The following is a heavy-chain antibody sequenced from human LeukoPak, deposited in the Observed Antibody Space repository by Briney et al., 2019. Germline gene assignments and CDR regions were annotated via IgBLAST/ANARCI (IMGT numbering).Heavy chain of an antibody. V-gene: IGHV1-24*01. CDR3: ATPFPGIVGATVFDY. J-gene: IGHJ4*02. CDR2: FDPEDGET. D-gene: IGHD1-26*01. Sequence: ASVKVSCKVSGYTLTELSMHWVRQAPGKGLEWMGGFDPEDGETIYAQKFQGRVTMTEDTSTDTAYMELSSLRSEDTAVYYCATPFPGIVGATVFDYWGQGTLVTVSS. CDR1: GYTLTELS.